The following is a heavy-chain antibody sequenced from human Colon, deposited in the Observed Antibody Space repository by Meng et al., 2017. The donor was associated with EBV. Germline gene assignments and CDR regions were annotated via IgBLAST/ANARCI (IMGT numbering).Heavy chain of an antibody. D-gene: IGHD3-16*01. CDR2: IYHCGKS. CDR1: GGPISSSSYH. CDR3: ARDREVWFY. V-gene: IGHV4-4*03. Sequence: QVRGAAAGLVERPGTPSVASASSGGPISSSSYHRTRDRRAPGKGVGGIGEIYHCGKSYYHPARKSRVTTAVDTSKNLFSLELSSVTAADTAVYYCARDREVWFYWGQRTLVTVSS. J-gene: IGHJ4*02.